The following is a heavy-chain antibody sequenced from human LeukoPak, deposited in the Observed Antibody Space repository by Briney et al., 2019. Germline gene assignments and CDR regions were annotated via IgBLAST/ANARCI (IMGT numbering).Heavy chain of an antibody. J-gene: IGHJ4*02. Sequence: ASVKVSCKASGYTFTGHYIHWVRQAPGQGLEWMGWIHPNSGGTNYLQKFHGRVTMTRDTSISTAYMELASLRSDDTAVYYCASTSHRDGYNEPYYFDYWGQGTLVTVSS. CDR3: ASTSHRDGYNEPYYFDY. CDR1: GYTFTGHY. V-gene: IGHV1-2*02. CDR2: IHPNSGGT. D-gene: IGHD5-24*01.